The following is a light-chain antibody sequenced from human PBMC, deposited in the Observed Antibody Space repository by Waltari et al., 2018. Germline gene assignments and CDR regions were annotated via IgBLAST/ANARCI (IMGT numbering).Light chain of an antibody. CDR1: QSVLYSSNNKNN. CDR2: WAS. CDR3: QQYYTTPLT. J-gene: IGKJ4*01. V-gene: IGKV4-1*01. Sequence: DIVMPQSPDALAVSLGERATINCKSSQSVLYSSNNKNNLAWYQQKPGQPPKLFIYWASTRESGVPDRFSGSGPGTDFTLTISSLQAEDVAVYYCQQYYTTPLTFGGGTKVEIK.